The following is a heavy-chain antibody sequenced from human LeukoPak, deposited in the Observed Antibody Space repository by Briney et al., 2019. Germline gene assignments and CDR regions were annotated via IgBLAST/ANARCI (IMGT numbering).Heavy chain of an antibody. D-gene: IGHD3-3*01. CDR2: ISGSGGST. CDR3: AKGGRFLEWLHWFDP. Sequence: GGSLRLSCAASGFTFSSYSMNWVRQAPGKGLEWVSAISGSGGSTYYADSVKGRFTISRDNSKNTLYLQMNSLRAEDTAVYYCAKGGRFLEWLHWFDPWGQGTLVTVSS. V-gene: IGHV3-23*01. CDR1: GFTFSSYS. J-gene: IGHJ5*02.